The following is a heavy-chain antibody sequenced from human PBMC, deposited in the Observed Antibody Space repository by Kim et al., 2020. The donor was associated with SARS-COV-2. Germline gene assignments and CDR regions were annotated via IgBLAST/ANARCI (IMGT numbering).Heavy chain of an antibody. J-gene: IGHJ6*01. D-gene: IGHD6-19*01. Sequence: SETLSLTCTVSGGSLSSSSYYWGWIRHPPGRGRGGIGPAYYIGNPSYNPSLKIRVTISVATSKTQFSLKLGSVPAPDTPVYYFARHQRYSSAWKVAFYY. V-gene: IGHV4-39*01. CDR3: ARHQRYSSAWKVAFYY. CDR1: GGSLSSSSYY. CDR2: AYYIGNP.